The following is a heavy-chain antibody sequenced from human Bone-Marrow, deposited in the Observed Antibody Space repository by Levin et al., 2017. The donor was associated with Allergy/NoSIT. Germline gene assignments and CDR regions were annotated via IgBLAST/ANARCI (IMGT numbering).Heavy chain of an antibody. V-gene: IGHV3-33*01. D-gene: IGHD3-10*01. CDR1: GFTFGSHG. CDR3: VRDGISYGSESLYFYYHYMDV. J-gene: IGHJ6*03. Sequence: PGGSLRLSCEASGFTFGSHGMHWVRQAPGKGLEWVAVDYYDGSKQYYGDFVEGRFTISRDDSKNTLYLQMNDLRVEDTAVYYCVRDGISYGSESLYFYYHYMDVWGKGTTVTVSS. CDR2: DYYDGSKQ.